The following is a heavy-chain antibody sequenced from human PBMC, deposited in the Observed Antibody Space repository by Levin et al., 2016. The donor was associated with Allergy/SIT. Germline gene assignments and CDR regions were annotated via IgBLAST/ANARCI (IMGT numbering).Heavy chain of an antibody. J-gene: IGHJ6*03. CDR2: IKSKTDGGTT. V-gene: IGHV3-15*01. D-gene: IGHD6-13*01. CDR3: TTKSRRHSSSWYDYYYYYYMDV. Sequence: WIRQPPGKGLEWVGHIKSKTDGGTTDYAAPVKGRCTISRDDSKNTLYLQMNSLRTEDTAVYFCTTKSRRHSSSWYDYYYYYYMDVWGKGTTVTVSS.